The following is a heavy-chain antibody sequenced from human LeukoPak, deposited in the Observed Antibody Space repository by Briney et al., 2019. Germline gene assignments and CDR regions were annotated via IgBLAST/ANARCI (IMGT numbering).Heavy chain of an antibody. CDR1: GFTFSSYG. V-gene: IGHV3-30*02. CDR3: AKDNYDILTGYWYYFDY. J-gene: IGHJ4*02. Sequence: PGGSLRLSCAASGFTFSSYGMHWVRQAPGKGLEWVAFIRYDGSNKYYADSVKGRFTISRDNSKNTLYLQMNSLRAEDTAVYYCAKDNYDILTGYWYYFDYWGQGTLVTASS. D-gene: IGHD3-9*01. CDR2: IRYDGSNK.